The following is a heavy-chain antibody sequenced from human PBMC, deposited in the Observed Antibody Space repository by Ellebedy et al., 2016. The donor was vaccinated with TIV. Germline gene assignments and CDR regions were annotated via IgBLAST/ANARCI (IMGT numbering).Heavy chain of an antibody. J-gene: IGHJ4*02. CDR1: GFTFSSYG. CDR2: IVGSGA. V-gene: IGHV3-NL1*01. CDR3: AKDRTPGDGYWVFDN. D-gene: IGHD5-18*01. Sequence: GESLKISCAASGFTFSSYGMHWVRQAPDKGLEWVSGIVGSGAQKYADSVKGRFTISRDNSKRTVDLQMNSLRAEDTAVYFCAKDRTPGDGYWVFDNWGQGTLVSVSS.